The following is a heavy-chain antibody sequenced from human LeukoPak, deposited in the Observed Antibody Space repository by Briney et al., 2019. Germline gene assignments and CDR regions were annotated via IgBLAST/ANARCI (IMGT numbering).Heavy chain of an antibody. CDR2: IYYSGST. J-gene: IGHJ4*02. CDR3: ARGPFNDFWSGYYDF. CDR1: GGSINSYY. Sequence: SETLSLTCNVSGGSINSYYWSWIRQPPGEGLEWIGYIYYSGSTKYNPSLKSRVTISVDTSKNQFSLNLSSATAADTAVYYCARGPFNDFWSGYYDFWGQGTLVTVSS. V-gene: IGHV4-59*01. D-gene: IGHD3-3*01.